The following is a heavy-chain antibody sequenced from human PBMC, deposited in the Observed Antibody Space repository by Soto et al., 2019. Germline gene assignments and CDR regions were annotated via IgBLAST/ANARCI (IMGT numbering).Heavy chain of an antibody. CDR2: SSAYNGNT. Sequence: ASVKVSSKASGYTFTSYGTSWVRQAPGQGLEWRGWSSAYNGNTNYAQKLQGRVTMTTDTSTSTAYMELRSLRSDDTAVYYCARSKALAGTLFDPLGQVTLVTVAS. CDR1: GYTFTSYG. CDR3: ARSKALAGTLFDP. J-gene: IGHJ5*02. D-gene: IGHD6-13*01. V-gene: IGHV1-18*01.